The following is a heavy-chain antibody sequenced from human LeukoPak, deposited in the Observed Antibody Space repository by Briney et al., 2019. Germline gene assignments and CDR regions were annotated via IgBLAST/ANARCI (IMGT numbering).Heavy chain of an antibody. V-gene: IGHV4-59*01. J-gene: IGHJ4*02. CDR3: ATAGAVVVPAAEYYFDY. Sequence: PSETLSLTCTVSGGSISSYYWSLIRQPPGKGLEWIGYIYYSGSTNYNPSLKSRVTISVDTSKNQFSLKLSSVTAADTAVYYCATAGAVVVPAAEYYFDYWGQGTLVTVSS. CDR1: GGSISSYY. D-gene: IGHD2-2*01. CDR2: IYYSGST.